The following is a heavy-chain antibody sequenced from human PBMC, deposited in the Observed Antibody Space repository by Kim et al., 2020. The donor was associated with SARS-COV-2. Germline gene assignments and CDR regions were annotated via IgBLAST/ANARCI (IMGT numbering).Heavy chain of an antibody. CDR3: ARQYSSLGKWFDP. D-gene: IGHD6-19*01. J-gene: IGHJ5*02. CDR1: GGSISSSSYY. CDR2: IYNSGST. V-gene: IGHV4-39*01. Sequence: SETLSLPCTVSGGSISSSSYYWGWIRQPAGKGLEWIGNIYNSGSTNSNPSLKSRVTISVDTSKNQFSLKLSSVTAADTAVYYCARQYSSLGKWFDPWGQGTLVTVSS.